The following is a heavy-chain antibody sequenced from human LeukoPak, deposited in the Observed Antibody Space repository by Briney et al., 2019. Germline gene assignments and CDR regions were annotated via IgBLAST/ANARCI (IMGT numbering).Heavy chain of an antibody. J-gene: IGHJ6*03. CDR1: GYSFTSYW. D-gene: IGHD2-2*02. V-gene: IGHV5-51*01. CDR3: ARWAYCSSTSCYTDYYYYMDV. Sequence: GESLKISCKGSGYSFTSYWIGWVRQMPGKGLEWMGIIYPGDSDTRYSPSFQGQVTISADKSISTAYLQWSSLKASETAMYYCARWAYCSSTSCYTDYYYYMDVWGKGTTVTVSS. CDR2: IYPGDSDT.